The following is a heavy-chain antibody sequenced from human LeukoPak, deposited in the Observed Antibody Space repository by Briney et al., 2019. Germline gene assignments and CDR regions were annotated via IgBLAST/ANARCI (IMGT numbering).Heavy chain of an antibody. J-gene: IGHJ4*02. CDR2: ISYDGSNK. D-gene: IGHD4-17*01. CDR3: AKDQDYGDYSFDY. Sequence: PGRSLRLSCAASGFTFSSYGMHWVRQAPGKGLEWLAVISYDGSNKYYADSVKGRFTISRDNSKNTLYLQMNSLRAEDTAVYYCAKDQDYGDYSFDYWGQGTLVTVSS. V-gene: IGHV3-30*18. CDR1: GFTFSSYG.